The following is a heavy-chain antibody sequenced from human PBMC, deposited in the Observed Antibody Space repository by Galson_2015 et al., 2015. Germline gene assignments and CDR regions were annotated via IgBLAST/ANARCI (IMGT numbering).Heavy chain of an antibody. J-gene: IGHJ4*02. Sequence: SLRLSCAASGFTFTNYWLNWVRQAPGKGLVWVSRINGEGSSTAFADSVKGRFTISSDSAKNTVYLLMNSLRAEDTAVYYRARGETGSSWSAFDYWGRGTLVTVSS. CDR2: INGEGSST. D-gene: IGHD6-13*01. CDR1: GFTFTNYW. V-gene: IGHV3-74*03. CDR3: ARGETGSSWSAFDY.